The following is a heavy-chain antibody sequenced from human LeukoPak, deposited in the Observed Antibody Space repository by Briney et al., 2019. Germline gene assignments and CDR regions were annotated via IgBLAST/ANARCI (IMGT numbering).Heavy chain of an antibody. J-gene: IGHJ6*02. CDR3: AKELTQVSDFWSGYGYYGMDV. CDR2: ISGSGGST. V-gene: IGHV3-23*01. CDR1: GFTFSSYA. D-gene: IGHD3-3*01. Sequence: GGSLRLSCAASGFTFSSYAMSWVRQAPGKGLEWVSAISGSGGSTYYADSVKGRFTISRDNSKNTLYLQMNSLRAEDTAVYYCAKELTQVSDFWSGYGYYGMDVWGQGTTVTVSS.